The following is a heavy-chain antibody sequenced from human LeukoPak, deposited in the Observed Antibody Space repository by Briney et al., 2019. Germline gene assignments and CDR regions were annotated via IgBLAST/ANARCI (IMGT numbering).Heavy chain of an antibody. CDR3: AREPPGY. J-gene: IGHJ4*02. CDR2: IYTNGGA. CDR1: GGSVTSGNYY. Sequence: SQSLSLTCTVSGGSVTSGNYYSNWIQQPAGKGLEWIGRIYTNGGASYNPSLKRRVTISIDASKNQISLKLSSVTAAGTAVYYCAREPPGYWGQGILVTVSS. D-gene: IGHD2-2*01. V-gene: IGHV4-61*02.